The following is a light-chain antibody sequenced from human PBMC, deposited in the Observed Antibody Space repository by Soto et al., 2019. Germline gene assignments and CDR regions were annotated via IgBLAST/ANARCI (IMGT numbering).Light chain of an antibody. V-gene: IGKV1-39*01. CDR1: QNMARY. CDR3: QQSYSVPQT. Sequence: DIRMTQSPSSLAASVGDRVTITCRASQNMARYVNWYQQKPGKAPKLLIHAASNLESGVPSRFSGRGSGTDFTLTITSLRPEDFATYYCQQSYSVPQTFGQGTKVES. J-gene: IGKJ1*01. CDR2: AAS.